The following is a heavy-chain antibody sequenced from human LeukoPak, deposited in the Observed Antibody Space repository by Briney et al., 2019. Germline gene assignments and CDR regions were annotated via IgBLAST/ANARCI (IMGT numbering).Heavy chain of an antibody. CDR2: ISAYNGNT. V-gene: IGHV1-18*01. D-gene: IGHD6-13*01. J-gene: IGHJ6*02. Sequence: ASVKVSCKASGYTFTSYGISWGRQAPGQGLEWMGWISAYNGNTNYAQKLQARVTMTTDTSTSTAYMELRSLRSDDTAVYYCASAMRIAAAGNDYGMDVWGQGTTVTVSS. CDR1: GYTFTSYG. CDR3: ASAMRIAAAGNDYGMDV.